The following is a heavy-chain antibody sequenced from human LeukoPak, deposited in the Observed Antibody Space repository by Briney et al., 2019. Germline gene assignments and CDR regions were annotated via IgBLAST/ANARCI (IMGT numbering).Heavy chain of an antibody. V-gene: IGHV1-46*01. J-gene: IGHJ3*02. D-gene: IGHD2-21*02. CDR3: ARGLGGDNDAFDI. CDR2: INPSDGGT. CDR1: GYTFISYY. Sequence: ASVKVSCKASGYTFISYYMYWVRQAPGQGLEWMGIINPSDGGTSYAQKFQGRVTMTRDTSTSTVYMELSSLRSEDTAMYYCARGLGGDNDAFDIWGQGTMVTVSS.